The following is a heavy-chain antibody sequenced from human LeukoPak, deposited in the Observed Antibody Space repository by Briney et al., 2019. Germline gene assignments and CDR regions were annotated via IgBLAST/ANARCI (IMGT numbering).Heavy chain of an antibody. CDR2: ISGSGGST. Sequence: GGSLRLSCAASGFTFSSYGMSWVRQAPGKGLERVSAISGSGGSTYYADSVKGRFTISRDNSKNTLYLQMNSLRAEDTAVYYCAKCVDGSYYSWYFDLWGRGTLVTVSS. D-gene: IGHD1-26*01. V-gene: IGHV3-23*01. CDR3: AKCVDGSYYSWYFDL. J-gene: IGHJ2*01. CDR1: GFTFSSYG.